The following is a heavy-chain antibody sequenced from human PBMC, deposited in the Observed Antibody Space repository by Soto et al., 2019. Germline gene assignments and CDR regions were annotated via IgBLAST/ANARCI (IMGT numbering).Heavy chain of an antibody. Sequence: PSETLSLTCNLCRDSTRTYYWRWIRQPPGKGLEWMGYVYYTGSTSYNPSLKSRVTISVDASKNQVSLMLNSVTAADTAVYYCAREKSRGMAVWAQGTTVTVS. CDR2: VYYTGST. J-gene: IGHJ6*02. V-gene: IGHV4-59*01. CDR1: RDSTRTYY. CDR3: AREKSRGMAV.